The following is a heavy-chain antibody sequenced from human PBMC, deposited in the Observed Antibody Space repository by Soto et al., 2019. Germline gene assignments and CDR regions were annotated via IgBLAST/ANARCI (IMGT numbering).Heavy chain of an antibody. CDR2: ISAHNGNT. Sequence: QVHLVQSGAEVKKPGASVKVSCKASGYTFTSYGITWVRQAPGQVLERMGWISAHNGNTDYAEKLQGRVIVTRYTSTCTAYMELRSLKSDVTAVYYCARGRYGDYWGQGDVVTVSS. J-gene: IGHJ4*02. V-gene: IGHV1-18*01. CDR3: ARGRYGDY. D-gene: IGHD1-1*01. CDR1: GYTFTSYG.